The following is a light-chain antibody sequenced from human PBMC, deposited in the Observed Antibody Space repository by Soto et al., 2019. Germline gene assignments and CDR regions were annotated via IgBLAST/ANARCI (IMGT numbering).Light chain of an antibody. CDR3: QQYGSSPWT. CDR2: GAS. Sequence: EIVLTQSPATLSLSPGERATLSCRASQSVSSYLAWYQQKPGQAPRLLIYGASTRATGIPARFSGSGSGTDFTLTISRLEPEDFAVYHCQQYGSSPWTFGQGTQVDI. V-gene: IGKV3-20*01. CDR1: QSVSSY. J-gene: IGKJ1*01.